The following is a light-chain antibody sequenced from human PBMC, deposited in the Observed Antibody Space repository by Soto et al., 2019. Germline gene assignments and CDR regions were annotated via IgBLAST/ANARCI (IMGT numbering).Light chain of an antibody. J-gene: IGLJ3*02. CDR2: GNS. Sequence: QAVVTQPPSVSGAPGQRVTISCTGSRSNIGAGYDVHWYQQLPGTAPKLLIYGNSNLPSGVPDRFSGSKSGTSASLAITGLQAEDEADYYCQSYDSSLSGWVFGGGTKLTVL. CDR1: RSNIGAGYD. CDR3: QSYDSSLSGWV. V-gene: IGLV1-40*01.